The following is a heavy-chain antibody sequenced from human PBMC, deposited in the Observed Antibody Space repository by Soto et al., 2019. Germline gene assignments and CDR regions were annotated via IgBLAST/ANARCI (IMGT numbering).Heavy chain of an antibody. CDR1: GFPFSNYE. CDR2: IDSSGNHI. J-gene: IGHJ3*01. Sequence: EVQVVESGGGLVQPGGSLRLSCAASGFPFSNYEMNWVRQAPGKGLEWLSYIDSSGNHINYADSVKGRFTISRDNAEKILFLPMNSRRAEETAFYYFAREGTVGNHDGFEHRGRGTVVTVSS. D-gene: IGHD1-7*01. CDR3: AREGTVGNHDGFEH. V-gene: IGHV3-48*03.